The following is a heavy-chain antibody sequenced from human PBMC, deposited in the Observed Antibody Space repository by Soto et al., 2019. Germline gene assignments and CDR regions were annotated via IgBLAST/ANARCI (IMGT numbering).Heavy chain of an antibody. Sequence: EVQLLESGGGLVQPGGSLRLSCAASGFTFSSYAMSWVRQAPGKGLEWVSAISGSGGSTYYADSVKGRFTISRDNSKNTVYQEMTSLGGEDRAGYYCASRGGGMWGRPRGGGQGTLVTVSS. J-gene: IGHJ4*02. CDR3: ASRGGGMWGRPRG. V-gene: IGHV3-23*01. D-gene: IGHD3-16*01. CDR2: ISGSGGST. CDR1: GFTFSSYA.